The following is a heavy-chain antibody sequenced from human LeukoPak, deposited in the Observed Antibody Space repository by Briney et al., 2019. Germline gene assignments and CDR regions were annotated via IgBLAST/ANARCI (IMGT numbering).Heavy chain of an antibody. D-gene: IGHD3-10*01. Sequence: SLRLSCAASGFKFDDYAMHWVRQAPGKGLEWVSSVSWKSDKKGYADSVKGRFTVSRDNAKNSLYLQMNSLSADDTALYYCVKVATYGSEIYSTDFDYWGQGALVTVSS. CDR3: VKVATYGSEIYSTDFDY. V-gene: IGHV3-9*01. CDR2: VSWKSDKK. J-gene: IGHJ4*02. CDR1: GFKFDDYA.